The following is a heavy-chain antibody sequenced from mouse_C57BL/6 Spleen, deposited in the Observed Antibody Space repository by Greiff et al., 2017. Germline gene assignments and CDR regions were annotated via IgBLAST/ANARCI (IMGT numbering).Heavy chain of an antibody. V-gene: IGHV1-9*01. Sequence: QVQLKESGAELMKPGASVKLSCKATGYTFTGYWIEWVKQRTGHGLEWIGEILPGSGSTNYNEKFQGKATFTADTSSNTAYMQLSSQTTEDSAIYYWARKESSYSLVAYWGQGTLVTVSA. D-gene: IGHD1-1*01. J-gene: IGHJ3*01. CDR2: ILPGSGST. CDR1: GYTFTGYW. CDR3: ARKESSYSLVAY.